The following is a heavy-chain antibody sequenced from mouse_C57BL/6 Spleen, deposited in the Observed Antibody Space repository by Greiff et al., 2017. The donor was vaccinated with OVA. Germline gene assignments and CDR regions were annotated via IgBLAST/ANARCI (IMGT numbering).Heavy chain of an antibody. J-gene: IGHJ4*01. V-gene: IGHV1-42*01. Sequence: VQLKQSGPELVKPGASVKISCKASGYSFTGYYMNWVKQSPETSLEWIGEINPSTGGTTYNQKFKAKATLTVDKSSRTAYMQRKSLTSEDSAVYYCARRSNYGAMDYWGQGNSVTVSS. D-gene: IGHD2-5*01. CDR1: GYSFTGYY. CDR2: INPSTGGT. CDR3: ARRSNYGAMDY.